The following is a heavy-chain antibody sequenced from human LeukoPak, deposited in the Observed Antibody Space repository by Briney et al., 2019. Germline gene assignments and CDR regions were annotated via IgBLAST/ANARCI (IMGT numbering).Heavy chain of an antibody. CDR2: INPNSGGT. CDR3: ARDRRAVVRGVPNWFDP. Sequence: ASVKVSCKASGYTFTDYYMHWVRQAPGQGLEWMGWINPNSGGTNYAQKFQGRVTMTRDTSISTAYMELSRLRSDDTAVYYCARDRRAVVRGVPNWFDPWGQGTLVTVSS. CDR1: GYTFTDYY. V-gene: IGHV1-2*02. D-gene: IGHD3-10*01. J-gene: IGHJ5*02.